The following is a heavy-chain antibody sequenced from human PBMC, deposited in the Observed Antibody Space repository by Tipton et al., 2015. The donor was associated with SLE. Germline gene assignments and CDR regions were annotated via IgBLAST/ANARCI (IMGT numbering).Heavy chain of an antibody. D-gene: IGHD5-24*01. CDR1: GGCISSYY. CDR2: IYYSGST. J-gene: IGHJ6*03. V-gene: IGHV4-59*01. CDR3: ARAEMTTEGSAFYFYVDV. Sequence: TLSLTCTVSGGCISSYYWSWIRQPPGKGLEWIGYIYYSGSTNYNPSLKSRVTISVDTSKNQFSLRLTSVTAADTAVYYCARAEMTTEGSAFYFYVDVWGKGTTVTVSS.